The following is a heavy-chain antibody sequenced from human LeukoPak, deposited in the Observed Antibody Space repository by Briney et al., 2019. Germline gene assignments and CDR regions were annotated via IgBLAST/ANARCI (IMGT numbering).Heavy chain of an antibody. CDR1: GGSISSGGYS. D-gene: IGHD4-17*01. V-gene: IGHV4-30-2*01. Sequence: SQTLSLTCAVSGGSISSGGYSWSWIRQPPGKGLEWIGYIYHSGSTYYNPSLKSRVTISVDRSKNQFSLKLSSVTAADTAVYYCARLAASTVTTSVGYYFDYWGKGTLVTVSS. J-gene: IGHJ4*02. CDR2: IYHSGST. CDR3: ARLAASTVTTSVGYYFDY.